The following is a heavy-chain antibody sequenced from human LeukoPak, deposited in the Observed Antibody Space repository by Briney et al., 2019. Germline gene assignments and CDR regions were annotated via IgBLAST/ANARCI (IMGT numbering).Heavy chain of an antibody. V-gene: IGHV1-18*01. CDR2: ISTSTGDT. CDR1: GYSFILYG. Sequence: ASVKVSCKTSGYSFILYGISWVRQAPGQGPEWMGWISTSTGDTKYTQKFQGRVTLTTHTSTSTAYMELSSLRSDDTAVYYCARDDNYGIFVNVDYWGQGTLVTVSS. CDR3: ARDDNYGIFVNVDY. J-gene: IGHJ4*02. D-gene: IGHD4-11*01.